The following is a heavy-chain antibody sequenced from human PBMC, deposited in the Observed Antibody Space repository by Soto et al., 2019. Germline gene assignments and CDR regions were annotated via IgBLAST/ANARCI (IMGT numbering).Heavy chain of an antibody. CDR3: AKDIGLTAVDCFDS. V-gene: IGHV1-18*01. D-gene: IGHD6-19*01. CDR1: GSTFSTYG. J-gene: IGHJ5*01. Sequence: GASVKVSCKASGSTFSTYGFSWVRQAPGQGLEWMGWIGVYNGNTNYAQKFQGRVTLTTEKSTSTAYMELRSLRSDDTAVYYCAKDIGLTAVDCFDSLGQETLLTVSS. CDR2: IGVYNGNT.